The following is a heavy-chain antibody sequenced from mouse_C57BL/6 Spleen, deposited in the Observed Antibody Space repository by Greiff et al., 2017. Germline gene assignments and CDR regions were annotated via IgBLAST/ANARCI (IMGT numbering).Heavy chain of an antibody. CDR3: ARRDDYERGAMGY. J-gene: IGHJ4*01. CDR2: INPSDSET. CDR1: GYTFTSYW. D-gene: IGHD2-4*01. V-gene: IGHV1-52*01. Sequence: QVQLQQPGAELVRPGSSVKLSCKASGYTFTSYWMHWVKQRPIQGLEWIGNINPSDSETHYNQKFKDKATLTVDKSSSTAYMQLSSLTSEDSAVYYCARRDDYERGAMGYWGQGTSVTVSS.